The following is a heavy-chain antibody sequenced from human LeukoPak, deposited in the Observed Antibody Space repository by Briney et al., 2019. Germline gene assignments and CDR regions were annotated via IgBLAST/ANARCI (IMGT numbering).Heavy chain of an antibody. V-gene: IGHV1-69*05. CDR3: AKDMFPGYSSGWDAFDI. CDR1: GGTFSSYA. D-gene: IGHD6-19*01. Sequence: SVKVSCKASGGTFSSYAISWVRQAPGQGLEWMGGIIPIFGTANYAQKFQGRVTITTDESTSTAYMELSSLRSEDTAVYYCAKDMFPGYSSGWDAFDIWGQGTMVTVSS. CDR2: IIPIFGTA. J-gene: IGHJ3*02.